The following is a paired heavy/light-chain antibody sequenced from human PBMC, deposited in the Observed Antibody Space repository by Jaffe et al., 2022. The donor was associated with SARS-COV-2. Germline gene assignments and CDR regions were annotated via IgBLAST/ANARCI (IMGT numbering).Light chain of an antibody. J-gene: IGKJ4*01. Sequence: DIVMTQSPDSLAVSLGERATINCKSSQNVLYRSNNKNCLAWYQQKPGQPPKLLIYWASTREPGVPDRFSGSGSGTDFTLTISSLQAEDVAVYYCQQYYTTPLTFGGGTKVEIK. CDR3: QQYYTTPLT. V-gene: IGKV4-1*01. CDR1: QNVLYRSNNKNC. CDR2: WAS.
Heavy chain of an antibody. J-gene: IGHJ1*01. CDR1: GFTFGDYA. V-gene: IGHV3-49*03. Sequence: EVQLVESGGGLVQPGRSLRLSCTGSGFTFGDYAMTWFRQAPGKGLEWVGLIRSKAYGGTTEYAASVKGRFTFSRDDSKSIAYLQMNSLKTEDTAMYYCTAVYCSTTNCFGFFQHWGQGTLVTVSS. D-gene: IGHD2-2*01. CDR3: TAVYCSTTNCFGFFQH. CDR2: IRSKAYGGTT.